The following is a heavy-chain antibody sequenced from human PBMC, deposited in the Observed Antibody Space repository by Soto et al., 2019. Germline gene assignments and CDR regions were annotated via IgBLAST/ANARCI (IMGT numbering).Heavy chain of an antibody. V-gene: IGHV1-18*01. CDR1: GYIFSRYG. J-gene: IGHJ6*02. CDR2: ISGYNGNT. D-gene: IGHD6-13*01. CDR3: AREAAAERNYYGLDV. Sequence: QVQLVQSGPEVRKPGASVKVSCKASGYIFSRYGISWVRQAPGHGLEWMGWISGYNGNTKFGERVQGRVNVTTDTSTSTAYMELRSLRSDDTAVYYCAREAAAERNYYGLDVWGQGTTVIVSS.